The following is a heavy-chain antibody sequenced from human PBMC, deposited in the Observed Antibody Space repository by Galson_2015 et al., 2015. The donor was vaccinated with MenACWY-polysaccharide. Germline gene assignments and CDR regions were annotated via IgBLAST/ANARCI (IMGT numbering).Heavy chain of an antibody. CDR1: GYTFTSYD. J-gene: IGHJ6*02. Sequence: CKASGYTFTSYDINWVRQATGQGLEWMGWMNPNSGNTGYAQKFQGRVTMTRNTSISTAYMELSSLRSEDTAVYYCARKYSSAYYYYYYGMDVWGQGTTVTVSS. D-gene: IGHD6-19*01. CDR2: MNPNSGNT. V-gene: IGHV1-8*01. CDR3: ARKYSSAYYYYYYGMDV.